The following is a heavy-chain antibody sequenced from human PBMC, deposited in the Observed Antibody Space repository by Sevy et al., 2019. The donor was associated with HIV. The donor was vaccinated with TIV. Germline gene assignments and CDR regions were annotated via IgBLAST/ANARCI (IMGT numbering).Heavy chain of an antibody. CDR1: GFTFSSYW. Sequence: GGSLRLSCAASGFTFSSYWMSWVRQAPGKGLEWVANIKQDGSEKYYVDSVKGRLTSSRDNAKNSLYLQMNSRRAEDTAVYYCARETYSSGYPAAFDIWGQGTMVTVSS. CDR3: ARETYSSGYPAAFDI. CDR2: IKQDGSEK. V-gene: IGHV3-7*01. D-gene: IGHD6-19*01. J-gene: IGHJ3*02.